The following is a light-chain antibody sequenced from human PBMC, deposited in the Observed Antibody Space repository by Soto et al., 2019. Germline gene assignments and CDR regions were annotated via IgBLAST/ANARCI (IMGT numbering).Light chain of an antibody. CDR1: QSVSSK. J-gene: IGKJ2*01. V-gene: IGKV3-15*01. Sequence: EIVMTQSPATLSVSPGESATLSCRASQSVSSKLAWYQQKPGQAPRLLIYGGSTRASGIPARFSGSGSGTEFTLTISSLQSEDFVFYYCQQHNNWPYTFGQGTKLEIK. CDR2: GGS. CDR3: QQHNNWPYT.